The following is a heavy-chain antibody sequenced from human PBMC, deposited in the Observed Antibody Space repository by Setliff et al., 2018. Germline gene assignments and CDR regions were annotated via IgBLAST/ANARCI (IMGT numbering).Heavy chain of an antibody. Sequence: SETLSLTCTVSGDSISRYYWTGIRQPPGKGLEWLGYIHYSGNTNYNPSLKSRFTISVDTSKNQFSLYLSSVTAADTAIYCCARDSGFIGHCTGGICFSYWGQGRLVTVSS. CDR2: IHYSGNT. D-gene: IGHD2-15*01. CDR1: GDSISRYY. V-gene: IGHV4-59*08. J-gene: IGHJ4*02. CDR3: ARDSGFIGHCTGGICFSY.